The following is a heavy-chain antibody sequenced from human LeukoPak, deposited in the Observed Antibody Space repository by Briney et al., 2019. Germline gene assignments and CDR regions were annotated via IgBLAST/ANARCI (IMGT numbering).Heavy chain of an antibody. Sequence: SETLSLTCTVSGGSISSSSYYWGWIRQPPGKGLEWIGSIYYSGSTYYNPSLKSRVTISVDTSKNQFSLKLSSVTAADTAVYYCARLRSIAVAGTALDYWGQGTLVTVSS. J-gene: IGHJ4*02. CDR1: GGSISSSSYY. CDR3: ARLRSIAVAGTALDY. D-gene: IGHD6-19*01. V-gene: IGHV4-39*01. CDR2: IYYSGST.